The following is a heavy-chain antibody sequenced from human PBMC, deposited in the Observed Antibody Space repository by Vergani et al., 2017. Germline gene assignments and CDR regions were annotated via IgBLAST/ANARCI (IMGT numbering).Heavy chain of an antibody. Sequence: HVQLVQSGAEVKKPGASVKVSCKASGYTFTSYDINWVRQATGQGLEWMGWMNPNSGNTGYAQKFQGRVTILADESTSTAYMELSSLRSEDTAVYYCARMGGYDEGDAFRIGYFDSWGPGILVTVSS. CDR3: ARMGGYDEGDAFRIGYFDS. J-gene: IGHJ4*02. CDR1: GYTFTSYD. D-gene: IGHD3-22*01. CDR2: MNPNSGNT. V-gene: IGHV1-8*03.